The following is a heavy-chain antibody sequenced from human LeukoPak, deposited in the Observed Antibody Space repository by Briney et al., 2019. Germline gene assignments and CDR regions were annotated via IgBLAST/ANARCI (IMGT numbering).Heavy chain of an antibody. D-gene: IGHD3-22*01. CDR2: IYYSGNT. Sequence: PSETLSLTCTVSGDSIRSTSYYWGWIRQPPGKGLEWIGSIYYSGNTYYNPSLKSRVTISVDTSKNQFSLKLSSVTAADTAVYYCARGEVSSGYSAFDFWGQGTMVTVSS. J-gene: IGHJ3*01. V-gene: IGHV4-39*07. CDR3: ARGEVSSGYSAFDF. CDR1: GDSIRSTSYY.